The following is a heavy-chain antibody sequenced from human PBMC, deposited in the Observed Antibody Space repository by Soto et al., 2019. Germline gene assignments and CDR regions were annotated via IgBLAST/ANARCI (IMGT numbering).Heavy chain of an antibody. Sequence: QVQLVHSGAEVKKPGASVKVSCKASGYSFTSYYIHXVRXXXXXXXEWMGIINPSGGGTNDEQKFQGRVTMTTDTSTRTVYMQLSSLRSDDKAVYYFARGRAVEGYYYCCGMDVCGQGTTVTVSS. D-gene: IGHD6-19*01. CDR1: GYSFTSYY. CDR3: ARGRAVEGYYYCCGMDV. V-gene: IGHV1-46*01. J-gene: IGHJ6*02. CDR2: INPSGGGT.